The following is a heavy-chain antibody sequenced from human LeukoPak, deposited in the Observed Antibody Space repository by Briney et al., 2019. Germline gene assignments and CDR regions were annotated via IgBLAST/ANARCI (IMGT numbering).Heavy chain of an antibody. CDR1: GFTSSSYE. Sequence: GGSLRLSCAASGFTSSSYEMNWVRQAPGKGLEWVSYISSSGSTIYYADSVKGRFTISRDNAKNSLYLQMNSLRAEDTAVYYCARTQYNWNVLGYFDYWGQGTLVTVSS. D-gene: IGHD1-1*01. J-gene: IGHJ4*02. V-gene: IGHV3-48*03. CDR3: ARTQYNWNVLGYFDY. CDR2: ISSSGSTI.